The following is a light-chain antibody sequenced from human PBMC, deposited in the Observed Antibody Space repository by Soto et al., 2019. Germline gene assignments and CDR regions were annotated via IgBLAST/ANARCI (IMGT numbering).Light chain of an antibody. Sequence: IRFIQFPASMSVSQGERVTXTCRASQGISSYLGWYQQKPGKAPKLLIYGASTLHSRVPSRFSGSGSETDFTLTISSLQPEDFATYYSQQLNKWPSSLGGSIQVDIK. CDR1: QGISSY. CDR3: QQLNKWPSS. CDR2: GAS. J-gene: IGKJ4*01. V-gene: IGKV1-9*01.